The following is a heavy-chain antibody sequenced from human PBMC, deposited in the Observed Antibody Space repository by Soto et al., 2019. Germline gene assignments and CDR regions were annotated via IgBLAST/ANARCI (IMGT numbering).Heavy chain of an antibody. D-gene: IGHD3-10*01. CDR1: GGSISSGGYY. J-gene: IGHJ5*02. CDR3: ARDLGGSGSPNWFDP. Sequence: PSETLSLTCTVSGGSISSGGYYWSWIRQHPGKGLEWIGYIYYSGSTYYNPSLKSRVTISVDTSKNQFSLKLSSVTAADTAVYCCARDLGGSGSPNWFDPWGQGTLVTVSS. CDR2: IYYSGST. V-gene: IGHV4-31*03.